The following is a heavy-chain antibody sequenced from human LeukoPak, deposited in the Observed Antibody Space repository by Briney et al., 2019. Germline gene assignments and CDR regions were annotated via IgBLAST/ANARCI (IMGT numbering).Heavy chain of an antibody. CDR1: GGTFSSYA. CDR2: IIPIFGTA. V-gene: IGHV1-69*06. CDR3: AREGEGELGYYYMDV. D-gene: IGHD1-26*01. Sequence: SVKVSCKASGGTFSSYAISWVRQAPGQGLELMGGIIPIFGTANYAQKFQGRVTITADKSTSTAYMELSSLRSEDTAVYYCAREGEGELGYYYMDVWGKGTTVTVSS. J-gene: IGHJ6*03.